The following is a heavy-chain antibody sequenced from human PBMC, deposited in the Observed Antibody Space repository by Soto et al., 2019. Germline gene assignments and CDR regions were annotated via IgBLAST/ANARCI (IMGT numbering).Heavy chain of an antibody. CDR2: IYYTGST. CDR1: GGSINSGGYY. Sequence: PSETLSLTCTVSGGSINSGGYYWSWIRQHPGKGLEWIGYIYYTGSTYYNPSLKSRVTISVDTSKNQFSLKLSSVTAADTAVYYCARVPLHTVVTSFYFDYWGQGTLVTVSS. CDR3: ARVPLHTVVTSFYFDY. J-gene: IGHJ4*02. D-gene: IGHD2-15*01. V-gene: IGHV4-31*03.